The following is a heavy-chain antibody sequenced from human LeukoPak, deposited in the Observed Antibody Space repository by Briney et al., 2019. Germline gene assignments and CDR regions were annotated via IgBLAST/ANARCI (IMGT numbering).Heavy chain of an antibody. CDR3: AKWGCSGSSCYPFAY. D-gene: IGHD2-15*01. CDR1: GFTVSSSY. Sequence: PGGSLRLSCAASGFTVSSSYMSWVRQAPGKGLEWVSVIYSGGNTYDADSVKGRFTISRDNSKNTLYVQMNSLRADDTAVYYCAKWGCSGSSCYPFAYWGQGTLVTVSS. J-gene: IGHJ4*02. CDR2: IYSGGNT. V-gene: IGHV3-66*01.